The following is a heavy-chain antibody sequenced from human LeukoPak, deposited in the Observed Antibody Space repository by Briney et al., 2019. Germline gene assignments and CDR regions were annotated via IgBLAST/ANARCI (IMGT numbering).Heavy chain of an antibody. CDR2: IRYDGSNK. Sequence: GGSLRLSCAASGFTFSSYAMSWVRQAPGKGLEWVAFIRYDGSNKYYADSVKGRFTISRDNSKNTLYLQMNSLRAEDTAVYYCAKSHHVTAIDYWGQGTLVTVSS. CDR1: GFTFSSYA. CDR3: AKSHHVTAIDY. D-gene: IGHD2-21*02. J-gene: IGHJ4*02. V-gene: IGHV3-30*02.